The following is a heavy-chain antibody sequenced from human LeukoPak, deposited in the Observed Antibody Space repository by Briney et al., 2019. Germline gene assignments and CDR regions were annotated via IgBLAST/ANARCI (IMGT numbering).Heavy chain of an antibody. Sequence: GGSLRLSCAASGFTFDDYAMHWVRQAPGKGLEWVSGISWNSGSIGYADSVKGRFTISRDNAKNSLYLQMNSLRAEDTALYYCAKDSVAGTGGSFDYWGQGTLSPSPQ. CDR3: AKDSVAGTGGSFDY. V-gene: IGHV3-9*01. CDR2: ISWNSGSI. J-gene: IGHJ4*02. D-gene: IGHD6-19*01. CDR1: GFTFDDYA.